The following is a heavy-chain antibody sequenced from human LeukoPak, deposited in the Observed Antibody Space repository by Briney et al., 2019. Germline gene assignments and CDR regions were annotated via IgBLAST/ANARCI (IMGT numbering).Heavy chain of an antibody. V-gene: IGHV1-2*02. CDR3: ARDKTTAAAGIY. CDR1: GYTFTGYY. J-gene: IGHJ4*02. CDR2: INPNSGGT. D-gene: IGHD6-13*01. Sequence: ASVKVSCKASGYTFTGYYMHWVRQAPGQGLEWMGWINPNSGGTNYAQKFQGRVTMTRDTSISTAYMELSRLRSDDTAVYCCARDKTTAAAGIYWGQGTLVTVSS.